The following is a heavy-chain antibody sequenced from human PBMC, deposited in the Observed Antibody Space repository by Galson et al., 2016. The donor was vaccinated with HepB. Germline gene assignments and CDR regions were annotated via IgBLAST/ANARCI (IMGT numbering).Heavy chain of an antibody. CDR2: DSMDGRRK. D-gene: IGHD2/OR15-2a*01. CDR3: AKRHEYCPPVGCSVDS. V-gene: IGHV3-30*18. CDR1: GFTFNRRG. Sequence: SLRLSCAASGFTFNRRGMHWVRQAPGKGLEWVAADSMDGRRKFCADSEKGRFTISRDNSNNMLFLQMSSLRVDDTAVYYCAKRHEYCPPVGCSVDSWGQGTLVSVSS. J-gene: IGHJ4*02.